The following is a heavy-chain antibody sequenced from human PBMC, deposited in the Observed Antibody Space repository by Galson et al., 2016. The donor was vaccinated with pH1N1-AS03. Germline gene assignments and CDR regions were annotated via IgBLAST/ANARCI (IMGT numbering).Heavy chain of an antibody. CDR3: AKDKGLGGGSCYQY. J-gene: IGHJ4*02. CDR1: GFTFGSFA. Sequence: LRLSCAASGFTFGSFAMSWVRQAPGKGLEWVSAISGSGNNTYYGDSVKGRLTISRDNSKNMLYLQMNSLRAEDTAIYYCAKDKGLGGGSCYQYWGQGTLVTVSS. V-gene: IGHV3-23*01. CDR2: ISGSGNNT. D-gene: IGHD2-15*01.